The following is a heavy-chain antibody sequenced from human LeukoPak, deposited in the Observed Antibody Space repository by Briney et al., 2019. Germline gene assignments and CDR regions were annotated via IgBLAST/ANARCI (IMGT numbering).Heavy chain of an antibody. CDR2: IYYSGST. CDR1: GGSISGYY. Sequence: SETLSLTCTVSGGSISGYYWSWIRQPPGKGLEWIGYIYYSGSTNYNPSLKSRVSISVDASKNQFSLKLSSVTAADTAVYYCARTGSTVTMLYPFDHWGQGTLVTVSS. V-gene: IGHV4-59*01. D-gene: IGHD4-17*01. J-gene: IGHJ4*02. CDR3: ARTGSTVTMLYPFDH.